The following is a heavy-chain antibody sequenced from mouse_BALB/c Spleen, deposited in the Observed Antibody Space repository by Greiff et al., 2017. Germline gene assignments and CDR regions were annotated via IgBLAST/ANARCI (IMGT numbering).Heavy chain of an antibody. CDR1: GFTFSSYA. CDR2: ISSGGST. CDR3: ARHGSSYEDAMDY. D-gene: IGHD1-1*01. V-gene: IGHV5-6-5*01. J-gene: IGHJ4*01. Sequence: EVKLVESGGGLVKPGGSLKLSCAASGFTFSSYAMSWVRQTPEKRLEWVASISSGGSTYYPDSVKGRFTISRDNARNILYLQMSSLRSEDTAMYYCARHGSSYEDAMDYWGQGTSVTVSS.